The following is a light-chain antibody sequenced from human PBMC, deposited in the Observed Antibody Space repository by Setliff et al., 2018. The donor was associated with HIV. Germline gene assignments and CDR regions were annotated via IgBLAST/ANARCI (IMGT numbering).Light chain of an antibody. CDR1: SSDVGSYNY. Sequence: QSALTQPRSVSGSPGQPVTIPCTGTSSDVGSYNYVTWYQQHPGKVPRLMMYVVTRRPSGVPDLLSGSRSGNTASLTISGLQAEVAADYYCSSFAGRLHVFGTGTKATVL. V-gene: IGLV2-11*01. CDR2: VVT. CDR3: SSFAGRLHV. J-gene: IGLJ1*01.